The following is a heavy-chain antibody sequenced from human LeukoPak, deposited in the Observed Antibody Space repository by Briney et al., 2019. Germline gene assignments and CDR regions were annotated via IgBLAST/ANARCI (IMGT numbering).Heavy chain of an antibody. Sequence: GGSLRLSCAASGFTFSSYAMNWVRQAPGKGLEWVSGMSGSGGTTYYADSVKGRFTISRDNSKNTLYLQMNSLRAEDTAVYYCAKDFHSYSSSSGGFDYWGQGTLVTVSS. V-gene: IGHV3-23*01. CDR2: MSGSGGTT. CDR3: AKDFHSYSSSSGGFDY. CDR1: GFTFSSYA. D-gene: IGHD6-6*01. J-gene: IGHJ4*02.